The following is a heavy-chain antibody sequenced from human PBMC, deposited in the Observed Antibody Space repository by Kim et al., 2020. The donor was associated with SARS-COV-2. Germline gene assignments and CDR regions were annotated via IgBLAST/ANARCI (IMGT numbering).Heavy chain of an antibody. V-gene: IGHV5-51*01. CDR1: GYSFTSYW. Sequence: GASLQISCKGSGYSFTSYWIGWVRQMPGKGLEWMGIIYPGDSDTRYSPSFQGQVTISADKSISTAYLQWSSLKASDTAMYYCARDIVVVPAATSNYYYYYGMDVWGQGTTVTVSS. CDR2: IYPGDSDT. CDR3: ARDIVVVPAATSNYYYYYGMDV. D-gene: IGHD2-2*01. J-gene: IGHJ6*02.